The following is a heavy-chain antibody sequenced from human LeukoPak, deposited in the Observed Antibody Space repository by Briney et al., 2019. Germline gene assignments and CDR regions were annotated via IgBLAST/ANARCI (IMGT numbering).Heavy chain of an antibody. V-gene: IGHV3-48*03. Sequence: GGSLRLSCAASGFTFSNYEMNWVRQAPGKGLEWVSYISNSGSTVYYADSVKGRFTISRDNAKNSLYLQMNSLRAENTAVYYCARSLFWDILAPGAFDIWGQGTMVTVSS. CDR2: ISNSGSTV. CDR1: GFTFSNYE. J-gene: IGHJ3*02. CDR3: ARSLFWDILAPGAFDI. D-gene: IGHD3-9*01.